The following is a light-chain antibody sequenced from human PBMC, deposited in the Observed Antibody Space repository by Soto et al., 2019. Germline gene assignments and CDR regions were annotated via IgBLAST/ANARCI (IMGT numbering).Light chain of an antibody. CDR2: GAS. Sequence: EIVLTQSPGTLSLSPGARATLSCRASQSVSSSYLAWYQQKPGQAPRLLIYGASSRATGIPDRFSGSGSGTDFTLTISRLEPEDFAVYLCQHDGSSPPVTVGQGTRL. V-gene: IGKV3-20*01. J-gene: IGKJ5*01. CDR1: QSVSSSY. CDR3: QHDGSSPPVT.